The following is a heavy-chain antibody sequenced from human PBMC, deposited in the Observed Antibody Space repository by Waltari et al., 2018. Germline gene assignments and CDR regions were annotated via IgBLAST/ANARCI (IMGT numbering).Heavy chain of an antibody. V-gene: IGHV4-39*07. CDR2: IYYSGST. Sequence: QLQLQESGPGLVKPSETLSLTCTVSGGSISSSSYYWGWIRPPPGKGLEWIGSIYYSGSTYYNPSLKSRVTISVDTSKNQFSLKLSSVTAADTAVYYCASKVPPMITFGGVIVRGAFDIWGQGTMVTVSS. J-gene: IGHJ3*02. CDR1: GGSISSSSYY. CDR3: ASKVPPMITFGGVIVRGAFDI. D-gene: IGHD3-16*02.